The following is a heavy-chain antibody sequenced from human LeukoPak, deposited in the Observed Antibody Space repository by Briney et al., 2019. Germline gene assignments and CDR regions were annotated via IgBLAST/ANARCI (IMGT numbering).Heavy chain of an antibody. Sequence: PSETLSLTCAVSGYSISSGYYWACIRQPPGKGLEWIGSIYHSGSTYYNPSLKSRVTISVDTSKNQFSLKLSSVTAADTAVYYCARLYYDYVWGSYRHHLFDYWGQGTLVTVSS. V-gene: IGHV4-38-2*01. CDR1: GYSISSGYY. J-gene: IGHJ4*02. D-gene: IGHD3-16*02. CDR3: ARLYYDYVWGSYRHHLFDY. CDR2: IYHSGST.